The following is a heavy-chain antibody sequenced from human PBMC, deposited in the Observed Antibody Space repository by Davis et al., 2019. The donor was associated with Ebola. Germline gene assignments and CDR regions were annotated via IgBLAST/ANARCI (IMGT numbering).Heavy chain of an antibody. CDR1: GYTFTSYA. J-gene: IGHJ4*02. D-gene: IGHD6-13*01. V-gene: IGHV7-4-1*02. CDR3: AAGNIAAAGTIYFDY. Sequence: ASVKVSCKASGYTFTSYAMNWVRQAPGQGLEWMGWINTNTGNPTYAQGFTGRFVFSLDTSVSTAYLQISSLKAEDTAVYYCAAGNIAAAGTIYFDYWGQGTLVTVSS. CDR2: INTNTGNP.